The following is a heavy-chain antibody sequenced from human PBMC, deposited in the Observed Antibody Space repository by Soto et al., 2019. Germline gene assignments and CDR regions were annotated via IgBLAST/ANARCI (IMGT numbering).Heavy chain of an antibody. D-gene: IGHD5-18*01. CDR3: ARLRYSYGSSFDY. J-gene: IGHJ4*02. CDR2: IYYSGST. V-gene: IGHV4-59*08. Sequence: QVQLQESGPGLVKPSETLSLTCTVSGGPISSYYWSWIRQPPGKGLEWIGYIYYSGSTNYNPSPKSRVNTSVDTSKNQFSLKLSSVTAADTAVYYCARLRYSYGSSFDYWGQGTLVTVSS. CDR1: GGPISSYY.